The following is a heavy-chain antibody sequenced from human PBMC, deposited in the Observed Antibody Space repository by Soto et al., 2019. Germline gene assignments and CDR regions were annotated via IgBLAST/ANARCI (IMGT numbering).Heavy chain of an antibody. D-gene: IGHD6-6*01. CDR3: ARRSSSSLGSLFDP. CDR1: GCSIGSSTYY. V-gene: IGHV4-39*01. J-gene: IGHJ5*02. CDR2: MYYTGNK. Sequence: KPSETLSLPCAVSGCSIGSSTYYWDWIRQPPGKGLEWIGAMYYTGNKNYNPSLESRVTMSVDTSKNQFSLKLSSVTPTDTAVYYCARRSSSSLGSLFDPWGRGILVTVSS.